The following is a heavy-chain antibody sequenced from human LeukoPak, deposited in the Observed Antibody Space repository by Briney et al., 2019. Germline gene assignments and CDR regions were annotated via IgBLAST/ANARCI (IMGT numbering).Heavy chain of an antibody. CDR3: AKGEVFFDI. CDR1: GFTFSSYS. CDR2: ISSNGGST. Sequence: GGSLRLSCAASGFTFSSYSMNWVRQAPGRGLEWVSGISSNGGSTYYADSVRGRFTISRDNSKNTLYLQMNSLRAEDTAFFYCAKGEVFFDIWGQGTMVTVSS. V-gene: IGHV3-23*01. J-gene: IGHJ3*02.